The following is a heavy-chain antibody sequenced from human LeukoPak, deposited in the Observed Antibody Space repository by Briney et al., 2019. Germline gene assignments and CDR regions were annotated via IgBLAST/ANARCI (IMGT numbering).Heavy chain of an antibody. CDR3: AKVGLHSGSYYFDY. V-gene: IGHV3-23*01. CDR1: GFTFSSYA. J-gene: IGHJ4*02. D-gene: IGHD1-26*01. Sequence: GGSLRLTCAASGFTFSSYAMSWVRQAPGKGLEWVSAISGSGGSTYYADSVKGRFTISRDNSKNTLYLQMNSLRAEDTAVYYCAKVGLHSGSYYFDYWGQGTLVTVSS. CDR2: ISGSGGST.